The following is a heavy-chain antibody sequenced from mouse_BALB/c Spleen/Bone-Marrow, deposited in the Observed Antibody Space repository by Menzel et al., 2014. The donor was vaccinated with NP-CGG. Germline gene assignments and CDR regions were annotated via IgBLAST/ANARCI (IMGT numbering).Heavy chain of an antibody. CDR3: ARAYSDDYEAWFAY. D-gene: IGHD2-13*01. Sequence: EVKLMESGGGLAQPGGSLRLSCGTSGFTFTDYYMSWVRQPPGKALEWLGFIRNKANGYTTEYSASVKGRFTISRDNSQSILYLQMNTLRAEDSAIYYCARAYSDDYEAWFAYWGQGTLVTVSA. V-gene: IGHV7-3*02. J-gene: IGHJ3*01. CDR1: GFTFTDYY. CDR2: IRNKANGYTT.